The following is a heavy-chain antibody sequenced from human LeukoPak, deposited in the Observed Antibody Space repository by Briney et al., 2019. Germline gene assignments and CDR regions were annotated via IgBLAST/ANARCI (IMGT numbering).Heavy chain of an antibody. D-gene: IGHD6-19*01. CDR3: ARRAVAGRYYFDY. CDR1: GYSISSGYY. Sequence: PSETLSRTCAVSGYSISSGYYWGWIRQPPGKGLEWIGSIYHSGSTYYNPSLKSRVTISVDTSKNQFSLKLSSVTAADTAVYYCARRAVAGRYYFDYWGQGTLVTVSS. V-gene: IGHV4-38-2*01. CDR2: IYHSGST. J-gene: IGHJ4*02.